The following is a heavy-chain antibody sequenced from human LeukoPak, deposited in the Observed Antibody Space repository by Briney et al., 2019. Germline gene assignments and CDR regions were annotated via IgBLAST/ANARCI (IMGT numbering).Heavy chain of an antibody. CDR1: GFTFSSYG. CDR2: IWYDGSNK. D-gene: IGHD6-13*01. J-gene: IGHJ4*02. Sequence: VGSLRLSCAASGFTFSSYGMHWVRQAPGKGLEWVAVIWYDGSNKYYADSVKGRFTISRDNSKNTLYLQMNSLRAEDTAVYYCARSWDSSSFDYWGQGTLVTVSS. V-gene: IGHV3-33*01. CDR3: ARSWDSSSFDY.